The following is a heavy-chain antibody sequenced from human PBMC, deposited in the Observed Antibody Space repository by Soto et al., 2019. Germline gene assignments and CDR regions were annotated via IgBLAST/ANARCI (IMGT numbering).Heavy chain of an antibody. CDR1: GFTFSDYY. J-gene: IGHJ4*02. CDR2: ISSGGSSI. Sequence: QVHLVESGGGLVKPGGSLRLSCAASGFTFSDYYMTWIRQAPGKGLEWVSYISSGGSSIYYADSVKGRFTISRDNDKNSLYLQMNSLRAEDTAMYYCASLAIGTIIRGAPDFWGQGTLVTVSS. CDR3: ASLAIGTIIRGAPDF. D-gene: IGHD3-10*01. V-gene: IGHV3-11*01.